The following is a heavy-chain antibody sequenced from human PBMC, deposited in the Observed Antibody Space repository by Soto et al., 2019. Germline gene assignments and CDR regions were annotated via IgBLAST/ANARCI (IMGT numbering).Heavy chain of an antibody. Sequence: SETLSLTCTVSGGSISSSSYYWGWIRQPPGKGLEWIGSIYYSGSTYYNPSLKSRVTISVDTSKNQFSLKLSSVTAADTAVYYCARPYYYDSSGYYYFDYWGQGTLVTVSS. CDR3: ARPYYYDSSGYYYFDY. CDR1: GGSISSSSYY. CDR2: IYYSGST. D-gene: IGHD3-22*01. V-gene: IGHV4-39*01. J-gene: IGHJ4*02.